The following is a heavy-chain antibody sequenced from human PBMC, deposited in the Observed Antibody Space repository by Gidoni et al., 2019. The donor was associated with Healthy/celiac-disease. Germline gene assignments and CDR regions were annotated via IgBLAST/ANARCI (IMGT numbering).Heavy chain of an antibody. Sequence: EVQLVESGGGLVQPGGSLRLSCAASGFTFSSYWMSWVRQAPGKGLEWVANIKQDGSEKYYVDSVKGRFTISRDNAKNSLYLQMNSLRAEDTAVYYCASLDFWSGYRDAFDIWGQGTMVTVSS. CDR2: IKQDGSEK. J-gene: IGHJ3*02. CDR3: ASLDFWSGYRDAFDI. D-gene: IGHD3-3*01. CDR1: GFTFSSYW. V-gene: IGHV3-7*01.